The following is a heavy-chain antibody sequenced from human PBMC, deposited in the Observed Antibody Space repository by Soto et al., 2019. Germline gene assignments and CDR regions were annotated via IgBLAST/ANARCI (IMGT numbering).Heavy chain of an antibody. CDR1: GVTFSSYA. CDR3: ARDIDYDIDY. CDR2: IIPIFGTA. D-gene: IGHD4-17*01. V-gene: IGHV1-69*05. Sequence: ASVKVSCKASGVTFSSYAISWVRRAPGQGLEWMGGIIPIFGTANYAQKFQGRVTLTTDTPTSTAYIELRSLRFDDSAVYFCARDIDYDIDYWGQGTLVTVSS. J-gene: IGHJ4*02.